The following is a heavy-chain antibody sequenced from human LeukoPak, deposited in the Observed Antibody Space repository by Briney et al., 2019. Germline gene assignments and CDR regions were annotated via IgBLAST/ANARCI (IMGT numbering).Heavy chain of an antibody. J-gene: IGHJ4*02. V-gene: IGHV4-59*01. CDR1: GGSISSYY. D-gene: IGHD3-3*01. Sequence: SETLSLTCTVSGGSISSYYWSWIRQPSGKGLEWIGYIYYSGSTNYNPSLKSRVTISVDTSKNQFSLKLSSVTAADTAVYYCARVRYDFWSGYYGAYEGSKEFDYWGQGNPGHRLL. CDR2: IYYSGST. CDR3: ARVRYDFWSGYYGAYEGSKEFDY.